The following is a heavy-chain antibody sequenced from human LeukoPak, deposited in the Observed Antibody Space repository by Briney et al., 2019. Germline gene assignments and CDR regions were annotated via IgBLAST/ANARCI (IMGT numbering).Heavy chain of an antibody. CDR2: IIPIFGTA. D-gene: IGHD3-9*01. CDR3: ARDQDDILTGSMCSSGYYYYGMDV. J-gene: IGHJ6*04. V-gene: IGHV1-69*06. CDR1: GGTFSSYA. Sequence: SVKVSCKASGGTFSSYAISWVRQAPGQGLEWMGGIIPIFGTAKYAQKFQGRVTITADKSTSTAYMELSSLRSEDTAVYYCARDQDDILTGSMCSSGYYYYGMDVWGKGTTVTVSS.